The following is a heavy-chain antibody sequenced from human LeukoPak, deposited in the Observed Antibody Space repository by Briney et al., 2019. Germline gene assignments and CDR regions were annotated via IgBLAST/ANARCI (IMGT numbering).Heavy chain of an antibody. CDR2: ISGDGDDT. D-gene: IGHD3-10*01. Sequence: GGSLRLSCAASGFTFGHYAMHWVRQVPGKGLEWVSLISGDGDDTYYADSVKGRFIISRDISGNALFLLMDSLRSEDTALYYCAKDRGGYYGSGTSYYFYGMDVWGPGTTVTVSS. CDR3: AKDRGGYYGSGTSYYFYGMDV. J-gene: IGHJ6*02. CDR1: GFTFGHYA. V-gene: IGHV3-43*02.